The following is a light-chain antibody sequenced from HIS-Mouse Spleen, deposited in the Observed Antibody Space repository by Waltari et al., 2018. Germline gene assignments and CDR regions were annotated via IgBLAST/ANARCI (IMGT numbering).Light chain of an antibody. CDR3: QVWDSSSDHVV. CDR2: DDS. Sequence: SYVLTQPPSVSVAPGKTARITCGGNNIGSKSVHCYQQKPGQAPVLVVYDDSARPSGIPGRFSGSNSGNTATLTISRVEAGDEADYYCQVWDSSSDHVVFGGGTKLTVL. V-gene: IGLV3-21*03. CDR1: NIGSKS. J-gene: IGLJ2*01.